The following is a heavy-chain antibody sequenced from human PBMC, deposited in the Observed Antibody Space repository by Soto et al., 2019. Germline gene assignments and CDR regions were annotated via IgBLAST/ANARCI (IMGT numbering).Heavy chain of an antibody. Sequence: PSETLSLACTVSGGSISSSSYYWGWIRQPPGKGLEWIGSIYYSGSTYYNPSLKSRVTISVDTSKNQFSLKLSSVTAADTAVYYCARRLFYDSSGLEGGGMHVWGQGTTVSGSS. CDR1: GGSISSSSYY. CDR2: IYYSGST. V-gene: IGHV4-39*01. J-gene: IGHJ6*02. CDR3: ARRLFYDSSGLEGGGMHV. D-gene: IGHD3-22*01.